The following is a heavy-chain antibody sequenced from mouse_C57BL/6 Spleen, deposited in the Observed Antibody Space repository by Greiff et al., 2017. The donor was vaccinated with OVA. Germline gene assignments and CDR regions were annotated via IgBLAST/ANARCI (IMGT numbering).Heavy chain of an antibody. V-gene: IGHV1-55*01. D-gene: IGHD2-4*01. CDR2: IYPGSGST. CDR3: ARGLRRPHYFDY. J-gene: IGHJ2*01. CDR1: GYTFTSYW. Sequence: VQLQQPGAELVKPGASVKMSCKASGYTFTSYWITWVKQRPGQGLEWIGDIYPGSGSTNYNEKFKSKATLTVDTSSSTAYMQLSSLTSEDSAVYYCARGLRRPHYFDYWGQGTTLTVSS.